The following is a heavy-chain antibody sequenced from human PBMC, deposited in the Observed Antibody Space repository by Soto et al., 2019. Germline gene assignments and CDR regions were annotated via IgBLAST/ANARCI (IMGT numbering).Heavy chain of an antibody. CDR2: INPNSGGT. Sequence: QVQLVQSGAEVKKPGASVKVSCKASGYTFTGYYMHWVRQAPGQGLEWMGWINPNSGGTNYAQKYQGWVTKTRDTSISTAYMELSRLRSDDTAVYYCAREALYSGSNWFDPWGQGTLVTVSS. D-gene: IGHD1-26*01. V-gene: IGHV1-2*04. CDR3: AREALYSGSNWFDP. J-gene: IGHJ5*02. CDR1: GYTFTGYY.